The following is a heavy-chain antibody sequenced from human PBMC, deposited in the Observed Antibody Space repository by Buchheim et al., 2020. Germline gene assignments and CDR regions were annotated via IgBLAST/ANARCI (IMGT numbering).Heavy chain of an antibody. Sequence: VQLVESGGGVVQPGRSLRLSCAASGFTFSSYAMHWVRQAPGKGLEWVAVISYDGSNKYYADSVKGRFTISRDNSKNTLYLQMNSLRAEDTAVYYCARDFLQWLVPVGYYYYYYGMDVWGQGTT. J-gene: IGHJ6*02. CDR1: GFTFSSYA. V-gene: IGHV3-30-3*01. D-gene: IGHD6-19*01. CDR3: ARDFLQWLVPVGYYYYYYGMDV. CDR2: ISYDGSNK.